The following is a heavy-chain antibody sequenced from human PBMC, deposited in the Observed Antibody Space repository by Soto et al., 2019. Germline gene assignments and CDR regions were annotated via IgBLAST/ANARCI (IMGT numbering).Heavy chain of an antibody. V-gene: IGHV1-69*18. CDR1: GGTFNTYG. CDR3: ARDRFLYGVYPILDM. CDR2: IIPVFGKP. J-gene: IGHJ4*02. Sequence: QVQLVQSGAEVKKPGSSVKVSCRTFGGTFNTYGISWVRQAPGQGLEWMGRIIPVFGKPKYAQKVQGRVTISADESTNTGYMELRCLRSDDTAIYYCARDRFLYGVYPILDMWGQGTLVTVSS. D-gene: IGHD4-17*01.